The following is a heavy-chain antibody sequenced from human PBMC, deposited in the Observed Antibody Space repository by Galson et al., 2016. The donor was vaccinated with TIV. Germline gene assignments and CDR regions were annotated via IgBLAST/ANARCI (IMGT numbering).Heavy chain of an antibody. CDR1: GGSFTSYS. Sequence: SVKVSCKASGGSFTSYSFSWVRQAPGQGPEWMGRVIPILNTANYAQRLQGRVTIIADRFTSTVSMELSGLTSDDTAVYYCATETGSSGMDVWDQGTTVTVSS. D-gene: IGHD3-10*01. CDR2: VIPILNTA. J-gene: IGHJ6*02. CDR3: ATETGSSGMDV. V-gene: IGHV1-69*08.